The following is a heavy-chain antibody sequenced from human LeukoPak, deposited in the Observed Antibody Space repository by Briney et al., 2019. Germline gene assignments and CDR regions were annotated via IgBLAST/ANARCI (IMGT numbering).Heavy chain of an antibody. CDR2: TYYRSKWYN. CDR3: ARSLPYYYDSSGYNLGAWFDP. Sequence: SQTLSLTCAISGDSVSSNSAAWNWIRQSPSRGLEWLGRTYYRSKWYNDYAVSVKSRITINPDTSKNQFSLQLNSVTPEDTAVYYCARSLPYYYDSSGYNLGAWFDPWGQGTLVTVSS. J-gene: IGHJ5*02. D-gene: IGHD3-22*01. CDR1: GDSVSSNSAA. V-gene: IGHV6-1*01.